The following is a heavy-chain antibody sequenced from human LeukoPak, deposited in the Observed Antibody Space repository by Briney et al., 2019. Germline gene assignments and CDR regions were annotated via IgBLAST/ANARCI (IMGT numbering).Heavy chain of an antibody. Sequence: GSLRLSCAASGFTFSSYAMDWVRQAPGKGLEWVAVISYDGSNKYYADSVKGRFTISRDNSKNTLYLQMNSLRAEDTAVYYCAKTYYDSSGYYYDDPLDYWGQGTLVTVSS. CDR3: AKTYYDSSGYYYDDPLDY. D-gene: IGHD3-22*01. J-gene: IGHJ4*02. V-gene: IGHV3-30*04. CDR2: ISYDGSNK. CDR1: GFTFSSYA.